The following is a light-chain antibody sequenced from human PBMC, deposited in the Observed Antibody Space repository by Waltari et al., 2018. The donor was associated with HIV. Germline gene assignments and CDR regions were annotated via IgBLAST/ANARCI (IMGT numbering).Light chain of an antibody. V-gene: IGLV2-14*01. Sequence: QSALTQPASVSGSPGQSITISCTGTSSDVGGYNYVSWYQQHPGKAPKLMIYEVSNRPSWVSNRFSGSKSGNTASLTISGLQAEDEAGYYCSSYTSSSTYVFGTETTVTVL. CDR3: SSYTSSSTYV. CDR2: EVS. CDR1: SSDVGGYNY. J-gene: IGLJ1*01.